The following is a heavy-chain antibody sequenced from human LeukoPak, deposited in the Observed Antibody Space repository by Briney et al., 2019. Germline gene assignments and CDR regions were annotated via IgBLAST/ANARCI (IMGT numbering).Heavy chain of an antibody. CDR2: IYSGGST. CDR1: GFTVSSNY. J-gene: IGHJ4*02. CDR3: ARDFDGDYSFDY. D-gene: IGHD4-17*01. V-gene: IGHV3-53*01. Sequence: GGSLRLSCAASGFTVSSNYMSWVRQAPGKGLEWVSVIYSGGSTYYADSVKGRFTISRDNFKNTLYLQMNSLRAEDTAVYYCARDFDGDYSFDYWGQGTLVTVSS.